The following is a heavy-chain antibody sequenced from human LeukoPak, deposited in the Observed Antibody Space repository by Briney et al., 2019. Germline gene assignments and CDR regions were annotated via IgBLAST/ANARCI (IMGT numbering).Heavy chain of an antibody. V-gene: IGHV3-33*01. D-gene: IGHD2-8*02. CDR3: ARDLLLAPEEKYYFDY. Sequence: GGSLRLSCAASGFTFSSYGMHWVRQAPGKGLEWVAVIWYDGSNKYYADSVKGRFTISRDNSKNTLYLQMNSLRAEDTAVCYCARDLLLAPEEKYYFDYWGQGTLVTVSS. J-gene: IGHJ4*02. CDR1: GFTFSSYG. CDR2: IWYDGSNK.